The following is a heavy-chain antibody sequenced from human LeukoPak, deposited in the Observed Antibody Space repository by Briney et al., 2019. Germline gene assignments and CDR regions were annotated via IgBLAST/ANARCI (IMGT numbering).Heavy chain of an antibody. V-gene: IGHV1-18*01. D-gene: IGHD3-3*01. J-gene: IGHJ5*01. CDR2: ISAYNGNT. Sequence: GASVKVSCKASGYAFTTYGVSWVRQAPGQGLEWMGWISAYNGNTNYAQKFQGRVTMTTDTPTTTAYLEVRSLRSDDTAVYYCAKTSTITNFPWENWFDSWGQGTLVTVSS. CDR1: GYAFTTYG. CDR3: AKTSTITNFPWENWFDS.